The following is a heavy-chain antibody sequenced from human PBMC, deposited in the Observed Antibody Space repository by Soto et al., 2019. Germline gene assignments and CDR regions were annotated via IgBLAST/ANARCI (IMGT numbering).Heavy chain of an antibody. CDR1: GGSISSGDYY. D-gene: IGHD4-4*01. V-gene: IGHV4-30-4*01. CDR3: ARAVTQPDYYYYGMDV. Sequence: QVQLQESGPGLVKASQTLSLTCTVSGGSISSGDYYWSWIRQPPGKGLEWIGYIYYSGSTYYNPSLKSRVTISVDTSKNQFSLKLSSVTAADTAVYYCARAVTQPDYYYYGMDVWGQGTTVTVSS. CDR2: IYYSGST. J-gene: IGHJ6*02.